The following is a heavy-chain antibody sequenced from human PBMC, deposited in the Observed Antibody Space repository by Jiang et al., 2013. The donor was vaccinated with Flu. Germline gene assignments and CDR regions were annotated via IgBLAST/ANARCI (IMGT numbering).Heavy chain of an antibody. CDR1: GFTFSSYG. CDR3: AREPHPQYHPELVFDY. V-gene: IGHV3-33*01. Sequence: QLVESGGGVVQPGRSLRLSCAASGFTFSSYGMHWVRQAPGKGLEWVAVIWYDGSNKYYADSVKGRFTISRDNSKNTLYLQMNSLRAEDTAVYYCAREPHPQYHPELVFDYWGQGTLVTVSS. D-gene: IGHD2-2*01. J-gene: IGHJ4*02. CDR2: IWYDGSNK.